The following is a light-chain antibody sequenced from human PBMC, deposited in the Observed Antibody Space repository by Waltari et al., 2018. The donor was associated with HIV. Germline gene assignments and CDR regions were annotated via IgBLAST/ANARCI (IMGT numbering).Light chain of an antibody. V-gene: IGKV1-33*01. J-gene: IGKJ2*03. CDR1: QDISNY. CDR3: QQYDNLPYS. Sequence: RRKSAGAGSASVGDRVTSSCQASQDISNYLNWYQQKPGKAPKLLIYDASNLETGVPSRFSGGGSGTDFTFTISSLQPEDIATYYCQQYDNLPYSFGQGTKLEIK. CDR2: DAS.